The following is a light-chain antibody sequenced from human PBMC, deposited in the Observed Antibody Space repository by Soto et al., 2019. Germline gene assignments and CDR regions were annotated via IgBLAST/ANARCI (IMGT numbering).Light chain of an antibody. V-gene: IGKV1-27*01. CDR1: QGISNY. J-gene: IGKJ1*01. Sequence: DLQMTQSPSSLSASVGDRVTITCRASQGISNYLAWYQQKPGKVPKLLIYAASTLQSGVPTRFSGSGSGTDFILTISSLQPEDVATYYCQKYNSARWTFGQGTKVEIK. CDR2: AAS. CDR3: QKYNSARWT.